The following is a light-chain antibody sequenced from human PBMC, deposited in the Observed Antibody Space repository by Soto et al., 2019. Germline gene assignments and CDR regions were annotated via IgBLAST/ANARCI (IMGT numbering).Light chain of an antibody. CDR1: SSNIGSNY. V-gene: IGLV1-47*01. CDR3: AAWDDSLSAYVI. J-gene: IGLJ2*01. Sequence: QSVLTQPPSASGTPGQRVTISCSGSSSNIGSNYVYWYQQVPGTAPKLLIYRNNQRPSGVPDRFSGSKSGTSASLAITGLRSEDEADYYCAAWDDSLSAYVIFGGGTQLTVL. CDR2: RNN.